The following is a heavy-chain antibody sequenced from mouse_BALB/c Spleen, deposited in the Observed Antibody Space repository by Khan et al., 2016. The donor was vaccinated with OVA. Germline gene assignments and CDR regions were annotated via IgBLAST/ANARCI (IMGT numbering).Heavy chain of an antibody. J-gene: IGHJ3*01. CDR1: GYSITSGYN. V-gene: IGHV3-1*02. Sequence: EVQLVESGPDLVKPSQSLSLTCTVTGYSITSGYNWHWIRQFPGNKLEWMGYIHYSGSTNYNPSLKSRISITRDTSKNQFFLQLNSVNSEDTATXYCAGGFPTYWGQGTLVTVSS. CDR2: IHYSGST. CDR3: AGGFPTY.